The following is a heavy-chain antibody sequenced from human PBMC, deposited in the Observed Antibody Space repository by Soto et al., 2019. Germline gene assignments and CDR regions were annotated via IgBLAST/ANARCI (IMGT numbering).Heavy chain of an antibody. D-gene: IGHD3-3*01. CDR3: ARFGGTIFGVVSAGMDV. V-gene: IGHV4-59*01. Sequence: PSETLSLTCTVSGGSISSYYWSWIRQPPGKGLEWIGYIYYSGSTNYNPSLKSRVTISVGTSKNQFSLKLSSVTAADTAVYYCARFGGTIFGVVSAGMDVWGQGTTVTVSS. J-gene: IGHJ6*02. CDR1: GGSISSYY. CDR2: IYYSGST.